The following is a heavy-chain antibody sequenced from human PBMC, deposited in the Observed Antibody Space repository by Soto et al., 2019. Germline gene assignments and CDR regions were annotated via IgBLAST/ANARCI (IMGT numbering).Heavy chain of an antibody. CDR1: GGSISSGDYY. Sequence: PSETLSLTCTVSGGSISSGDYYWSWIRQPPGKGLEWIGYIYYSGSTYYNPSLKSRVTISVDTSKNQFSLKLSSVTAADTAVYYCARVPFCSGGSYYPTKYYYYYYGMDVWGQGTTVTVS. J-gene: IGHJ6*02. V-gene: IGHV4-30-4*01. D-gene: IGHD2-15*01. CDR3: ARVPFCSGGSYYPTKYYYYYYGMDV. CDR2: IYYSGST.